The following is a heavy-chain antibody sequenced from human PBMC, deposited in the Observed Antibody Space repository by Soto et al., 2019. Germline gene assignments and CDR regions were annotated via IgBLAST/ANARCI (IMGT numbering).Heavy chain of an antibody. D-gene: IGHD5-18*01. CDR1: GYTFTSYG. CDR3: ARVVKGYSYAGGYYYYGMDI. CDR2: INAYNGNT. J-gene: IGHJ6*02. V-gene: IGHV1-18*04. Sequence: ASVQVSCKASGYTFTSYGISWVRQAPGQGLEWMGWINAYNGNTNYAQKLQGRVTMTTDTSTSTAYMELRSLRSDDTAVYYCARVVKGYSYAGGYYYYGMDIWGQGTTVPVSS.